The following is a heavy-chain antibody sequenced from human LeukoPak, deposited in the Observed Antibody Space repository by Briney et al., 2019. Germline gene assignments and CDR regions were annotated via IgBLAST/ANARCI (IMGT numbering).Heavy chain of an antibody. CDR2: ISSSGNTI. CDR1: GFTFSNYE. V-gene: IGHV3-48*03. J-gene: IGHJ6*03. D-gene: IGHD3-10*01. CDR3: AGSGSSTYYYYYMDV. Sequence: GGSLRLSCAGSGFTFSNYEMNWVRQAPGEGLVWVSYISSSGNTIYYADSVKGRFTISRDNAKNSLYLQMNSLRAEDTAVYYCAGSGSSTYYYYYMDVWGKGTTVTVSS.